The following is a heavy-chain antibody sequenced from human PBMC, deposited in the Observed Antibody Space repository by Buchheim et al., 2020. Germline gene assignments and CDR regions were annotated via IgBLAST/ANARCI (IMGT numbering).Heavy chain of an antibody. Sequence: EVQLLESGGGLVQPGGSLRLSCAASGFTFASSAMSWVRQAPGKGLEWVSYISSSSSAIYYAYSVKGRFTISRDNSKNTLFLQMSSLRAEDTAVYYCARGGPLVRYHDYMDVWGKGTT. CDR1: GFTFASSA. CDR3: ARGGPLVRYHDYMDV. D-gene: IGHD2-8*01. CDR2: ISSSSSAI. J-gene: IGHJ6*03. V-gene: IGHV3-48*01.